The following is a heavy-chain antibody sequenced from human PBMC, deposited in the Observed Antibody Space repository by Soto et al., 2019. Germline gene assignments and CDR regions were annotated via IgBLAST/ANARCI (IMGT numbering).Heavy chain of an antibody. D-gene: IGHD2-2*01. Sequence: QVQLVESGGGVVQPGRSLRLSCAAPGFTFSSYAMHWVRQAPGKGLEWVAVISYDGSNKYYADSVKGRFTISRDNSKNTLYLQMNSLRAEDTAVYYCASPGWVPAAMYPTNAFDIWGQGTMVTVSS. V-gene: IGHV3-30-3*01. CDR3: ASPGWVPAAMYPTNAFDI. CDR2: ISYDGSNK. J-gene: IGHJ3*02. CDR1: GFTFSSYA.